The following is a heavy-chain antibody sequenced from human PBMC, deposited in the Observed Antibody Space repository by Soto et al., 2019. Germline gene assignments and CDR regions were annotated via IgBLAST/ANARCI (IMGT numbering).Heavy chain of an antibody. CDR1: GGSISSYY. V-gene: IGHV4-59*01. J-gene: IGHJ5*02. Sequence: PSETLSLTCTVSGGSISSYYWSWIRQPPGKGLEWIGYIYYSGSTNYNPSLKSRVTISVDTSKNQFSLKLSSVTAADTAVYYCARCHSSSSKGWFDPWGQGTLVTVSS. CDR2: IYYSGST. D-gene: IGHD6-13*01. CDR3: ARCHSSSSKGWFDP.